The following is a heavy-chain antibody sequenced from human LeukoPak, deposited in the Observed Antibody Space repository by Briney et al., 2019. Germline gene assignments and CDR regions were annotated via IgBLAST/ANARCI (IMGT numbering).Heavy chain of an antibody. Sequence: SETLSLTCIVSGGSISSGTYYWAWIRQPPGKGLEWIGTIYHSGSTYYNPSLKSRVTISVDTSKNQFSLNLTSLTAADTAVYYCARDRKYYYHMDVWGKGTTVTVSS. V-gene: IGHV4-39*07. J-gene: IGHJ6*03. D-gene: IGHD1-14*01. CDR2: IYHSGST. CDR1: GGSISSGTYY. CDR3: ARDRKYYYHMDV.